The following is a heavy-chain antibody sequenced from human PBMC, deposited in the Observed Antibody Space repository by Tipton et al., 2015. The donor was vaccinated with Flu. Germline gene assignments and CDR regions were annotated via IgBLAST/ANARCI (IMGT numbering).Heavy chain of an antibody. CDR3: ARGGRAPLRSSWSNAFDI. CDR2: INHSGST. Sequence: TLSLTCTVSGYFINSGYYWSWIRQPPGKGLEWIGEINHSGSTNYNPSLKSRVTISVDTSKNQFSLKLSSVTAADTAVYYCARGGRAPLRSSWSNAFDIWGQGTMVTVSS. V-gene: IGHV4-34*01. CDR1: GYFINSGYY. D-gene: IGHD6-13*01. J-gene: IGHJ3*02.